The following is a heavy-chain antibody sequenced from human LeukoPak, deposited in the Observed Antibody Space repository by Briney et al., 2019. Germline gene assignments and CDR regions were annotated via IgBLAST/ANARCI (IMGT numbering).Heavy chain of an antibody. D-gene: IGHD6-19*01. CDR1: GFTFSSYA. CDR3: AGDRVAVAGYQYFQH. CDR2: ISYDGSNK. J-gene: IGHJ1*01. Sequence: GRSLRLSCAASGFTFSSYAMHWVRQAPGKGLEWVAVISYDGSNKYYADSVKGRFTISRDNSKNTLYLQMNSLRAEDTAVYYCAGDRVAVAGYQYFQHWGQGTLVTVSS. V-gene: IGHV3-30*04.